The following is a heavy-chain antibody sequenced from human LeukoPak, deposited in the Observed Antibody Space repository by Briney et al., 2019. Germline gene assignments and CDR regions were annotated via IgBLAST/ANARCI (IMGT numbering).Heavy chain of an antibody. Sequence: GGSLRLSCAAFGFTFDDYAMHWVRQAPGKGLEWVSGISWNSGSIGYADSVKGRFTISRDNAKNSLYLQMNSLRAEDTALYYCAKDGDYYGSGSSFDIWGQGTMVTVSS. D-gene: IGHD3-10*01. V-gene: IGHV3-9*01. J-gene: IGHJ3*02. CDR2: ISWNSGSI. CDR3: AKDGDYYGSGSSFDI. CDR1: GFTFDDYA.